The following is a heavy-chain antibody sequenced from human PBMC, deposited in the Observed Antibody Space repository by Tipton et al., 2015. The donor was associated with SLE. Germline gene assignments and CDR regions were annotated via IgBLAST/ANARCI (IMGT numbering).Heavy chain of an antibody. D-gene: IGHD4-23*01. J-gene: IGHJ4*02. Sequence: TLSLTCTVSGGSISSSSYYWGWIRQLPGKGLEWIGSIYYSGSTYYNPSLKSRVTISVDTSKNQFSLKLSSVTAADTAVYYCARVEFLDDYGGNWDYWGQGTLVTVSS. CDR2: IYYSGST. CDR3: ARVEFLDDYGGNWDY. CDR1: GGSISSSSYY. V-gene: IGHV4-39*07.